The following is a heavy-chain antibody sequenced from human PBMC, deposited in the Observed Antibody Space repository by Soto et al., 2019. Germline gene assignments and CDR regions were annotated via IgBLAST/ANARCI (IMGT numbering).Heavy chain of an antibody. CDR2: ISWNSGSI. CDR3: AKDWVYSSAWYYFDS. V-gene: IGHV3-9*01. D-gene: IGHD6-19*01. Sequence: EGQLVESGGDLVQPGRSLRLSCAASGFTFDDYAMHWVRQAPGKGLEWVSGISWNSGSIKYADSVKGRFTISRDNAKNSLYLQMNSLRPEDTALYYCAKDWVYSSAWYYFDSWGQGTLVTVSS. CDR1: GFTFDDYA. J-gene: IGHJ4*02.